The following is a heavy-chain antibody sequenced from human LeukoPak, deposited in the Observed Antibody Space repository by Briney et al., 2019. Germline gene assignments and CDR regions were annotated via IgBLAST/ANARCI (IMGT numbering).Heavy chain of an antibody. CDR2: ISAYNGNT. Sequence: ASVKVSCKASGYTFTSYGISWVRQAPGQGLEWMGWISAYNGNTNYAQKLQGRVTITTDTSTSTAYMELRSLRSDDTAVYYCAREEILWFGETFDPWGQGTLVTVSS. D-gene: IGHD3-10*01. V-gene: IGHV1-18*01. J-gene: IGHJ5*02. CDR1: GYTFTSYG. CDR3: AREEILWFGETFDP.